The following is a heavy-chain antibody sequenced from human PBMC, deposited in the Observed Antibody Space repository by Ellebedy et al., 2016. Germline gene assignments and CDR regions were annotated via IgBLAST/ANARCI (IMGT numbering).Heavy chain of an antibody. J-gene: IGHJ4*02. CDR1: GYSFTNYW. Sequence: GGSLRLSCQGSGYSFTNYWIAWVRQMPGKGLEWMGIVDPGDSDTRYSPSFRGQVTISADKSISTAYLQWSSLKASDTAVYYCARHGNWENYYSNDYWGQGTLVTVSS. V-gene: IGHV5-51*01. D-gene: IGHD3-10*01. CDR2: VDPGDSDT. CDR3: ARHGNWENYYSNDY.